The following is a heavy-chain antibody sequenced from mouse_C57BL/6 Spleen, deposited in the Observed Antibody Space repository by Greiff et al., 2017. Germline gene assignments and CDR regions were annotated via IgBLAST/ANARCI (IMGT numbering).Heavy chain of an antibody. V-gene: IGHV5-16*01. D-gene: IGHD1-1*01. J-gene: IGHJ4*01. CDR3: AREGIYYYGIGDFPYAMDY. CDR1: GFTFSDYY. Sequence: EVHLVESEGGLVQPGSSMKLSCTASGFTFSDYYMAWVRQVPEKGLEWVANINYDGSSTYYLDSLKSRFIISRDNAKNHLYLQMSSLKSEDTATYYCAREGIYYYGIGDFPYAMDYWGQGTSVTVSS. CDR2: INYDGSST.